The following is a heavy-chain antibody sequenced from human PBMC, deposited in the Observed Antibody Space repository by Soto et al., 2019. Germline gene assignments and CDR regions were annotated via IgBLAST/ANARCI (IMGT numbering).Heavy chain of an antibody. CDR3: ARDRGSSSWYATPDY. J-gene: IGHJ4*02. Sequence: QVQLVESGGGVVQPGRSLRLSCAASGFTFSSYGMHWVRQAPGKGLEWVAVIWYDGSNKYYADSVKGRFTISRDNSKNTLYLQMNSLRAEDTAVYYCARDRGSSSWYATPDYWGQGTLVTVSS. V-gene: IGHV3-33*01. CDR2: IWYDGSNK. D-gene: IGHD6-13*01. CDR1: GFTFSSYG.